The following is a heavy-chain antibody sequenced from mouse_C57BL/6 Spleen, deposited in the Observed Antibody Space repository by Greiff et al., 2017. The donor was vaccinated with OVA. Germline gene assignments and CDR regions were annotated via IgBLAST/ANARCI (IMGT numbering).Heavy chain of an antibody. V-gene: IGHV1-69*01. CDR2: IDPSDSST. Sequence: QVQLQQPGAELVMPGASVKLSCKASGYTFTSYWMHWVKQRPGQGLEWIGEIDPSDSSTNYNQKFKGKSTLTVDKSSSTAYMQLSSLTSEDSAVYYGARGDYYVSSLAWFAYWGQGTLVTVSA. J-gene: IGHJ3*01. CDR3: ARGDYYVSSLAWFAY. D-gene: IGHD1-1*01. CDR1: GYTFTSYW.